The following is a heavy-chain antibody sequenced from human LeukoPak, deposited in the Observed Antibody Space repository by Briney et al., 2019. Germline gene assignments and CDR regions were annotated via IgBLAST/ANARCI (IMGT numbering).Heavy chain of an antibody. CDR2: ITPKSGDT. D-gene: IGHD3-3*02. J-gene: IGHJ4*02. V-gene: IGHV1-2*02. CDR3: SRVRLADERAWAY. Sequence: ASVKVSCKASGYTFSDFYIHWVRQAPGQGLEYVGWITPKSGDTYSPQRFQGRVTMTRDASISTAYMELSSLRSDDTAVYFCSRVRLADERAWAYWGQGTLVTVSS. CDR1: GYTFSDFY.